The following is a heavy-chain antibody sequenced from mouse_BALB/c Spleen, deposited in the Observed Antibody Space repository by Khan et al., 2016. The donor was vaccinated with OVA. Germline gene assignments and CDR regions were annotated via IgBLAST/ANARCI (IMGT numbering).Heavy chain of an antibody. Sequence: QVQLQQSGVELVRPGTSVKISCKASGYTFTNYWLGWVKQRPGHGLEWIGDIYPGGGYINYNEKFKGKATLTAGTSSSTAYIQLSSLTSEDSAVYFCTRWATWYVDVWGAGTTVTVSS. CDR3: TRWATWYVDV. D-gene: IGHD3-1*01. CDR2: IYPGGGYI. V-gene: IGHV1-63*02. J-gene: IGHJ1*01. CDR1: GYTFTNYW.